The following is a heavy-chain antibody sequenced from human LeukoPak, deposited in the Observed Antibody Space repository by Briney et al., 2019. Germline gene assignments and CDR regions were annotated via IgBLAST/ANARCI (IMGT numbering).Heavy chain of an antibody. V-gene: IGHV6-1*01. Sequence: SQTLSLTCAISGDSVSSNSAAWNWIRQSPSRGLEWLGRTYYRSKWYNDYAVSVKSRITINPDTSKNQFSLQLNSVTPEDTAVYYCARASSPRIAAADPTFDYWGQGTLVTVSS. J-gene: IGHJ4*02. CDR1: GDSVSSNSAA. CDR3: ARASSPRIAAADPTFDY. D-gene: IGHD6-13*01. CDR2: TYYRSKWYN.